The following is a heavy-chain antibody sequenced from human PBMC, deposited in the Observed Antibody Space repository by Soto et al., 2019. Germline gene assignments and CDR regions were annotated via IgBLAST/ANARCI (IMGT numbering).Heavy chain of an antibody. Sequence: QEHLVESGGGVVQPGRSLRLSCAASRFNFNIYAMHWVRQAPSKGLEWVALISKDGSTKYYADSVKGRFTISRDNAKNTLFLQMDSLRPDDTAVYYCARVPKEKCLVKRFDPWGQGTLVTVSS. CDR2: ISKDGSTK. J-gene: IGHJ5*02. D-gene: IGHD6-19*01. CDR3: ARVPKEKCLVKRFDP. V-gene: IGHV3-30-3*01. CDR1: RFNFNIYA.